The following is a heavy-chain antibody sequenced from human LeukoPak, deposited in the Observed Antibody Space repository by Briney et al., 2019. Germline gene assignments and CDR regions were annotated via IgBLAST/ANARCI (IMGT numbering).Heavy chain of an antibody. J-gene: IGHJ3*02. Sequence: GGSLRLSCGASGFTVSSNYMSGVRQAPGKGLEWVSVMYVGGNTNYADSVKGRFTISRDNSKNTVFLQMNSLRADDTAVYYCARDSMEHPGGDAFDIWGQGTMVTVSS. D-gene: IGHD2/OR15-2a*01. CDR2: MYVGGNT. CDR3: ARDSMEHPGGDAFDI. V-gene: IGHV3-53*01. CDR1: GFTVSSNY.